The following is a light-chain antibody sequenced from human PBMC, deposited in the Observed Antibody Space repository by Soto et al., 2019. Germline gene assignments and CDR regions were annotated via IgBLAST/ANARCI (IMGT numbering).Light chain of an antibody. CDR3: QQYKVYPYT. J-gene: IGKJ2*01. Sequence: IQLTQSPSSLSASVGDRVTITCQASRGISSYLAWYQQKPGKPPKLLVYSASTLQSGVPSRFSGSGSGPDFNLTISSLRPDDFATFYCQQYKVYPYTFGQGARLDIQ. CDR2: SAS. CDR1: RGISSY. V-gene: IGKV1-9*01.